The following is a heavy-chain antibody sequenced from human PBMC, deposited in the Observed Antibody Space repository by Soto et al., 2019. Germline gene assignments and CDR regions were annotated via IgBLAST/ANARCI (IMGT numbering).Heavy chain of an antibody. CDR1: GGSISSGDYY. J-gene: IGHJ5*02. V-gene: IGHV4-30-4*01. D-gene: IGHD2-15*01. Sequence: TLSLTCTVSGGSISSGDYYWSWIRQPPGKGLEWIGYIHYSGSTYYNPSLKSRVTISVDTSKNQFSLKLSSVTAADTAVYYCARTQIVVVVAATRPSWFDPWGQGTLVTVS. CDR2: IHYSGST. CDR3: ARTQIVVVVAATRPSWFDP.